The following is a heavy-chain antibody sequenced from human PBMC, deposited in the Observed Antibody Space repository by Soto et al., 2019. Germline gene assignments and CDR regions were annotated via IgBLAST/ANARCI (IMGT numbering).Heavy chain of an antibody. CDR3: AREATGTSQYYFDY. V-gene: IGHV1-18*01. D-gene: IGHD1-1*01. J-gene: IGHJ4*02. CDR2: ISAYNGNT. Sequence: KLYRKSFGYGNSSYRISRRSMEQEKGLEGMGWISAYNGNTNYAQKLQGRVTMTTGTSTSTAYMELRSLRSDDTAVYYCAREATGTSQYYFDYWGQGTLVTGSS. CDR1: GYGNSSYR.